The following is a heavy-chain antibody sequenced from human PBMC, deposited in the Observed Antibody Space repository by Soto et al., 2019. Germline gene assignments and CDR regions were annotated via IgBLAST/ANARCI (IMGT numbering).Heavy chain of an antibody. CDR3: ARGTMITFGGVLDY. V-gene: IGHV1-69*02. CDR1: GGTFSSYT. D-gene: IGHD3-16*01. J-gene: IGHJ4*02. CDR2: IIPIPGIA. Sequence: QVQLVQSGAEVKKPGSSVKVSCKASGGTFSSYTISWVRQAPGQGLEWMGSIIPIPGIANYALKVQGRVTIAADKSTSTAYMELSSLRSEDTAVYYCARGTMITFGGVLDYWGQGTLVTVS.